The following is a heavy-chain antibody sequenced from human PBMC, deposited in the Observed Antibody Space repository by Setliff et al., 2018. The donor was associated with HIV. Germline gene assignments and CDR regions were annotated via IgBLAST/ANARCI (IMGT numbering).Heavy chain of an antibody. D-gene: IGHD2-2*01. CDR3: VTSSSWSSRLNF. V-gene: IGHV4-34*01. Sequence: SETLSLTCAVYGGPLSGHYWSWIRQPPGQGLEWIGETSHSGKTNYNPSLKSRVTTSVDTSKNQFSLKLTSVTAADTAVYYCVTSSSWSSRLNFWGPGMLGTVSS. J-gene: IGHJ4*02. CDR2: TSHSGKT. CDR1: GGPLSGHY.